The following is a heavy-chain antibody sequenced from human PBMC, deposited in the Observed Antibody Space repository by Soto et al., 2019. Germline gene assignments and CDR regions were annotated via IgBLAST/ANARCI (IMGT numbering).Heavy chain of an antibody. J-gene: IGHJ5*02. Sequence: GGSLRLSCAASGFTFSSYAMSWVRQAPGKGLEWVSAISGSGGSTYYADSVKGRFTISRDNSKNTLYLQMNSLRAEDTAVYYCAKGLYPSYYDSSGYYNWFDPWGQGTLVTVSS. CDR3: AKGLYPSYYDSSGYYNWFDP. V-gene: IGHV3-23*01. CDR1: GFTFSSYA. D-gene: IGHD3-22*01. CDR2: ISGSGGST.